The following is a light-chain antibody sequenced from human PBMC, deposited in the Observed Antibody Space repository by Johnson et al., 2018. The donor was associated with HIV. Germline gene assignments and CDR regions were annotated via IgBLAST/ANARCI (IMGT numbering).Light chain of an antibody. Sequence: QSVLTQPPSVSAAPGQKVTISCSGSSSNIGNNYVSWYQQLPGTAPKLLIYENNKRPSGFPARFSGSKSGTSATLGITGLQTGDEADYYCGTWDSRLSASVFGTGTKVTVL. CDR2: ENN. V-gene: IGLV1-51*02. CDR3: GTWDSRLSASV. CDR1: SSNIGNNY. J-gene: IGLJ1*01.